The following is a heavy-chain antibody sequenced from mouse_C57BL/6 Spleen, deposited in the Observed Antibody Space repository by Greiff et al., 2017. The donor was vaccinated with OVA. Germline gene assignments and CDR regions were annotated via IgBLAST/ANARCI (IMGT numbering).Heavy chain of an antibody. CDR3: ASDNSPDD. D-gene: IGHD1-3*01. V-gene: IGHV1-26*01. J-gene: IGHJ2*01. Sequence: EVQLQQSGPELVKPGASVKISCKASGYTFTDYYMNWVKQSHGKSLEWIGDINPNNGGTSYNQKFKGKATLTVDKSSSTAYMELRSLTSEDSAVYYCASDNSPDDWGQGTTLTVSS. CDR2: INPNNGGT. CDR1: GYTFTDYY.